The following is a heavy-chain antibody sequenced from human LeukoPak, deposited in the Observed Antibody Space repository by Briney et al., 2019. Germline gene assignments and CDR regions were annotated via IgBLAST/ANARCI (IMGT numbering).Heavy chain of an antibody. CDR3: ACYGIAPPY. D-gene: IGHD2-15*01. V-gene: IGHV3-74*03. Sequence: GGSLRLSCAASGFTFSRYWMHWVRQAPGKGLMWVSRISPDGSTTLYADSVKGRFTISRDNAKNTLYLQMNSLGAEDTAVYYCACYGIAPPYWGQGTLVTVSS. J-gene: IGHJ4*02. CDR1: GFTFSRYW. CDR2: ISPDGSTT.